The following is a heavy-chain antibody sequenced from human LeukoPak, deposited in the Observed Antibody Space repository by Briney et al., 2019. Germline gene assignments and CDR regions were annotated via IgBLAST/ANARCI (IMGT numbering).Heavy chain of an antibody. J-gene: IGHJ1*01. D-gene: IGHD3-22*01. CDR1: GYTFTGYY. CDR3: ARGDYDSSGLQYFHH. CDR2: INPNSGGT. Sequence: GASVKVSCKASGYTFTGYYVHRVRQAPGQGLECMGWINPNSGGTNYAQKFQGTVTMTRDTSISTAYMELSRLRSDDTAVYYCARGDYDSSGLQYFHHWGQGTLVTVSS. V-gene: IGHV1-2*02.